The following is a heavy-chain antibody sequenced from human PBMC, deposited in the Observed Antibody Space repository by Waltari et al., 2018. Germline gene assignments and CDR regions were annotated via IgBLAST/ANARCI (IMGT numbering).Heavy chain of an antibody. CDR1: GGTFTGYF. Sequence: QVQLQQWGGLLKSPETLSLSCAVYGGTFTGYFWSWIRQSPGGGLEWIGEVDHTGKVNYNPSLKSRFTISVDTSKNQFSLKTSSLIAADTATYYCARGFVLNYYDSSSYYFDGWSQGTLATVSS. CDR2: VDHTGKV. J-gene: IGHJ4*02. V-gene: IGHV4-34*02. CDR3: ARGFVLNYYDSSSYYFDG. D-gene: IGHD3-22*01.